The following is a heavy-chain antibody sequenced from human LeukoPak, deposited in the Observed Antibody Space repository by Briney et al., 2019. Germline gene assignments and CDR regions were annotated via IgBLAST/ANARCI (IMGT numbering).Heavy chain of an antibody. CDR1: GGSISSYY. D-gene: IGHD4-23*01. J-gene: IGHJ4*02. CDR3: ARDSGYGANVYDY. CDR2: IYYSGST. V-gene: IGHV4-59*01. Sequence: SETLSLTCTVSGGSISSYYWSWIRKPPGKGLEWIAYIYYSGSTNYNPSLKSRVTISVDTSKNQFSLKLSSVTAADTAVYYCARDSGYGANVYDYWGQGTLVTVSS.